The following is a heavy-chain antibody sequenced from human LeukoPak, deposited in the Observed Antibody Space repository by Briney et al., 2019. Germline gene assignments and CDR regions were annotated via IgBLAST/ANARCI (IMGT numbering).Heavy chain of an antibody. Sequence: GGSLRLSCAASGFTFSDYSIIWVRQAPGKGLEWVSYISNTASIISYGDSMKGRFTISRDNARKSVYLQMNSLRAEDTAVYYCARDDQTVIAVAGRYWGQGTLVTVSS. CDR1: GFTFSDYS. D-gene: IGHD6-19*01. J-gene: IGHJ4*02. CDR3: ARDDQTVIAVAGRY. CDR2: ISNTASII. V-gene: IGHV3-48*01.